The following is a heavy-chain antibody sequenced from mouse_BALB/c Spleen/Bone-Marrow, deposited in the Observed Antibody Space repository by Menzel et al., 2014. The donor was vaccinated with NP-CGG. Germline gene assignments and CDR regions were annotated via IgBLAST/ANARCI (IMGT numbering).Heavy chain of an antibody. CDR1: GFSFNSYG. CDR2: ISGGGSYT. D-gene: IGHD2-4*01. Sequence: EVKLVESGGGLVKSGGSLKLSCAASGFSFNSYGMSWVRQIPEKRLEWVATISGGGSYTFYPDSVKGRFTISRDNAKNNLYLQLSSLRSEDTALYYCARHAYYDQTEVSFVYWGQGTLVTVSA. J-gene: IGHJ3*01. V-gene: IGHV5-9-2*01. CDR3: ARHAYYDQTEVSFVY.